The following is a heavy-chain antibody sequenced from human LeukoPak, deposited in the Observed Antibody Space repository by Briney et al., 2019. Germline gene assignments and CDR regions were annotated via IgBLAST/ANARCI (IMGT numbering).Heavy chain of an antibody. V-gene: IGHV3-53*01. D-gene: IGHD4/OR15-4a*01. CDR1: GFTVSSNS. Sequence: GSLRLSCAVSGFTVSSNSMSWVRQAPGKGLEWVSFIYSDNTHYSDSVKGRFTISRDNSKNTLYLQMNSLRAEDTAVYYCARRAGAYSHPYDYWGQGTLVTVSS. J-gene: IGHJ4*02. CDR3: ARRAGAYSHPYDY. CDR2: IYSDNT.